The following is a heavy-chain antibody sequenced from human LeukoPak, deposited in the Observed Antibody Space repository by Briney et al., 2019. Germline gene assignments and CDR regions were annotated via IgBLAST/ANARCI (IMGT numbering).Heavy chain of an antibody. CDR1: GFIISDYY. J-gene: IGHJ5*02. CDR3: ARDTAMVTYWFDP. Sequence: GGSLRLSCAASGFIISDYYISWIRQAPGKGLEWVSYISSGSSYTNYADSVKGRFTISRDNAKNSLYLQMNSLRAEDTAVYYCARDTAMVTYWFDPWGQGTLVTVSS. CDR2: ISSGSSYT. V-gene: IGHV3-11*06. D-gene: IGHD5-18*01.